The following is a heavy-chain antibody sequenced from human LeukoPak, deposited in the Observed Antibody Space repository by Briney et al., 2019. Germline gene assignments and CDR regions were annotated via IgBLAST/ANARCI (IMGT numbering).Heavy chain of an antibody. Sequence: SETLSLTCAVYGGSFSGYYWSWIRQPPGKGLEWIGEINHSGSTNYNPSLKSRVTISVDTSKNQFSLKLSSVTAADTAVYYCARRPVESWLQYPYWYFDLWGRGTLVTVSS. V-gene: IGHV4-34*01. CDR3: ARRPVESWLQYPYWYFDL. CDR2: INHSGST. CDR1: GGSFSGYY. J-gene: IGHJ2*01. D-gene: IGHD5-24*01.